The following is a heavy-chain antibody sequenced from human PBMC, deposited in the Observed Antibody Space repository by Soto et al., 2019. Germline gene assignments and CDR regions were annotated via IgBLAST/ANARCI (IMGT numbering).Heavy chain of an antibody. CDR2: IFHSGST. J-gene: IGHJ4*02. D-gene: IGHD1-26*01. CDR3: ARVYSGSYSDS. Sequence: PPETLSLTCAVYGRSFSGSYWSWVRQPPGKGLEWIGEIFHSGSTNYNPSLKTRVTISVDKSKNQFSLKLSSVTAADTAVYYCARVYSGSYSDSWGQGTLVTVSS. V-gene: IGHV4-34*12. CDR1: GRSFSGSY.